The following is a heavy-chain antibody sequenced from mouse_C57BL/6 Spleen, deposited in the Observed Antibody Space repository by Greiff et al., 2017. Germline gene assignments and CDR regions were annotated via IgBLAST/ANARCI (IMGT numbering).Heavy chain of an antibody. CDR3: ARWGLPAWFAY. D-gene: IGHD2-2*01. J-gene: IGHJ3*01. Sequence: QVQLKQSGPELVKPGASVKLSCKASGYTFTSYDINWVKQRPGQGLEWIGWIYPRDGSTKYNEKFKGKATLTVDTSSSTAYMELHSLTSEDSAVYFCARWGLPAWFAYWGQGTLVTVSA. CDR2: IYPRDGST. CDR1: GYTFTSYD. V-gene: IGHV1-85*01.